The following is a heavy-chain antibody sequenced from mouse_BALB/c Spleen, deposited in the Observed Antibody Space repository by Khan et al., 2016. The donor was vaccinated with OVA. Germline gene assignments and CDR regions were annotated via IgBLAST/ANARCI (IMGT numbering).Heavy chain of an antibody. CDR3: ARRSV. CDR2: TTYSSSI. J-gene: IGHJ1*01. Sequence: VQLIQSGPGLVKPSQSLSLTCTVTGFSITSDYAWNLLRPPPGNILEFMGFTTYSSSISYTPSLKSRFFITRDTSKNQLFLQLNSLTTEDTATYFWARRSVWGAGTTVTVSS. CDR1: GFSITSDYA. V-gene: IGHV3-2*02.